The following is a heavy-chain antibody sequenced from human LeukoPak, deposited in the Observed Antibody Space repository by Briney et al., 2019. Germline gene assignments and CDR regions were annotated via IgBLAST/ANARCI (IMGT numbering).Heavy chain of an antibody. J-gene: IGHJ6*02. CDR3: ARDPERGFDV. CDR2: IWYDGSNK. Sequence: GGSLRLSCAASGFTFSNYGMHWVRQAPGKGLEWVAAIWYDGSNKYYGDSVKGRFTISRDNSKNTLYLQMNSLRADDTAVYYCARDPERGFDVWGQGTTVTVSS. V-gene: IGHV3-33*01. CDR1: GFTFSNYG.